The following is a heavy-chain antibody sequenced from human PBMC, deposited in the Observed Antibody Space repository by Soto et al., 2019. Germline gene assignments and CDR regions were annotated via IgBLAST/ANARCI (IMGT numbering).Heavy chain of an antibody. CDR3: ARDPAP. CDR1: GGSISSGGYY. Sequence: QVQLQESGPGLVKPSQTLSLTCTVSGGSISSGGYYWSWIRQHPGKGLEWIGYIYNSGSTYYNPSLXXXVXXXAXXXXXXXSLXXXXVXAAXTAVYYCARDPAPWGQGTLVTVSS. CDR2: IYNSGST. V-gene: IGHV4-31*01. J-gene: IGHJ5*02.